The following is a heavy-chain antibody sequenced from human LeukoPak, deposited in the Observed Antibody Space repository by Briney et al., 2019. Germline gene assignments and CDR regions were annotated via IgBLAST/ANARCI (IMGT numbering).Heavy chain of an antibody. CDR2: IKQDGSEK. D-gene: IGHD6-6*01. CDR3: ARGGKAARRFGV. J-gene: IGHJ4*02. CDR1: GLTFSSYW. Sequence: GGSLKRSCAASGLTFSSYWMSWVRQAPGKGLEWVANIKQDGSEKYYVDSVKGRFTISRDNAKNSLYLQMNSLRAEDTAVYYCARGGKAARRFGVWGQGTLVTVSS. V-gene: IGHV3-7*01.